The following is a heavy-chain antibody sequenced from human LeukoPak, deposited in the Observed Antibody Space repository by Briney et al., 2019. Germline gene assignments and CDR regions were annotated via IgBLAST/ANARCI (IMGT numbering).Heavy chain of an antibody. CDR2: IDPIDSYT. J-gene: IGHJ4*02. V-gene: IGHV5-10-1*01. Sequence: GESLKISCKGSGYSFATYWISWVRQMPGKGLEWMGRIDPIDSYTNYSPSFQGHVTISADKSISTAYLQWSSLKASDTAMYYCARQGYYGSGEMGYWGQGTLVTVSS. CDR3: ARQGYYGSGEMGY. D-gene: IGHD3-10*01. CDR1: GYSFATYW.